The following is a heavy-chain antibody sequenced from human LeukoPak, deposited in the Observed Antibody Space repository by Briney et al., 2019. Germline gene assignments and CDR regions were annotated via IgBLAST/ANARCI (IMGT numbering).Heavy chain of an antibody. V-gene: IGHV4-59*01. Sequence: SETLSLTCTVSGGSISSYYWSWIRQPPGKGLEWIGYIYYSGSTNYNPSLKSRVTISVDTSKNQFSLKLSSVTAADTAVYYCAREDDSSGFYWGQGTLVTVSS. CDR1: GGSISSYY. J-gene: IGHJ4*02. D-gene: IGHD3-22*01. CDR2: IYYSGST. CDR3: AREDDSSGFY.